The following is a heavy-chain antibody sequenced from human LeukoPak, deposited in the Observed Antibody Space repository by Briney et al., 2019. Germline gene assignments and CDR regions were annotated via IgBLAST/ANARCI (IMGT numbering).Heavy chain of an antibody. CDR1: GFTFDDYA. D-gene: IGHD3-22*01. J-gene: IGHJ4*02. CDR2: ISWDGGST. CDR3: AKGSSTDSSGYFLGYYFDY. Sequence: PGGSLRLSCAASGFTFDDYAMHWVRQAPGKGLEWVSLISWDGGSTYYADSVKGRFTISRDNSKNSLYLQMNSLRAEDTALYYCAKGSSTDSSGYFLGYYFDYWGQGTLVTVSS. V-gene: IGHV3-43D*03.